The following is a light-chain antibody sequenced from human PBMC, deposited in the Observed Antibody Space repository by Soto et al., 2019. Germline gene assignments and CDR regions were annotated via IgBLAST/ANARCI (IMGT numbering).Light chain of an antibody. V-gene: IGKV3-20*01. CDR1: QSVSSSY. CDR2: GAS. CDR3: QQYSQWPPFT. Sequence: EIVLTQSPGTLSLSPVERATLSCMASQSVSSSYLAWYQQKPGQAPRLLIYGASTRATGIPARFSGTGSGTDFTLTISSLQPEDLGVYYCQQYSQWPPFTFGQGTRLEIK. J-gene: IGKJ5*01.